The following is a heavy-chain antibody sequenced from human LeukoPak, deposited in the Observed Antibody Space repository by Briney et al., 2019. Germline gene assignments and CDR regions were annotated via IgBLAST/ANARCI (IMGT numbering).Heavy chain of an antibody. CDR1: GGSISSSSYY. J-gene: IGHJ5*02. Sequence: SETLSLTCTVSGGSISSSSYYWGWIRQPPGKGLEWIGSIYYSGSTYYNPSLKSRVTISADTSKNQFSLKLSSVTAADTAVYYCARAGTGFDPWGQGTLVTVSS. D-gene: IGHD6-19*01. V-gene: IGHV4-39*01. CDR3: ARAGTGFDP. CDR2: IYYSGST.